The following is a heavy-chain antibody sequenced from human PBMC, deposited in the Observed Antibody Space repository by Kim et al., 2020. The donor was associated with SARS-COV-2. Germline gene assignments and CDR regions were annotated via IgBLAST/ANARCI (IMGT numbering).Heavy chain of an antibody. CDR2: IYYSGST. V-gene: IGHV4-39*01. J-gene: IGHJ4*02. CDR3: ARHGYDSSGYSYGPNIDY. CDR1: GGSISSSSYY. D-gene: IGHD3-22*01. Sequence: SETLSLTCTVSGGSISSSSYYWGWIRQPPGKGLEWIGSIYYSGSTYYNLSLKGRVTISVDTSKNPFSLKLSTVTAADTAVYYCARHGYDSSGYSYGPNIDYLGQGTPVTVSS.